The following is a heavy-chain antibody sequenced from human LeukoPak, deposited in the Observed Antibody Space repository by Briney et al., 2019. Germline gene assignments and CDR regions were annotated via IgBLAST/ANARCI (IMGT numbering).Heavy chain of an antibody. D-gene: IGHD3-9*01. V-gene: IGHV3-74*01. CDR2: INSDGSST. J-gene: IGHJ6*03. Sequence: GGSLRLSCAASGFTFSSYWMHWVRQAPGKGLVWVSRINSDGSSTSYADSVKGRFTISRDNAENTLYLQMNSLRAEDTAVYYCARDRRYDILTGYYYGDMDVWGKGTTVTISS. CDR1: GFTFSSYW. CDR3: ARDRRYDILTGYYYGDMDV.